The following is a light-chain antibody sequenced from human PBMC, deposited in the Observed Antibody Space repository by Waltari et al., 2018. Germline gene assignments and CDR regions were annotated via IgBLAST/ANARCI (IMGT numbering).Light chain of an antibody. V-gene: IGLV2-23*01. CDR3: SSDAGLRPVL. Sequence: QSALTQPASVSGSPGQSITISCTGISNYVGRSDFVSWYQRHPDRPPKVVISGDNKRTSGVPKRFSASNSGNPAALTIAELQAEDEAHYYCSSDAGLRPVLFGGGTKLTV. J-gene: IGLJ2*01. CDR2: GDN. CDR1: SNYVGRSDF.